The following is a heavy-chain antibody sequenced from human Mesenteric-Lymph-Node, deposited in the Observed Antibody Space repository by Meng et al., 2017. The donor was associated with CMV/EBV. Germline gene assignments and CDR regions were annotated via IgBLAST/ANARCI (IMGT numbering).Heavy chain of an antibody. D-gene: IGHD3-16*01. CDR1: GGSFSDYY. V-gene: IGHV4-34*01. CDR2: INHSGAT. J-gene: IGHJ3*02. Sequence: SQTLSLTCAVYGGSFSDYYWSWIRQSPGKGLEWIGEINHSGATKYNPSLKSRVTISVDTSKNQFSLNLTSVTAADTAVYYCARNAAWGPDDAFDIWGQGTMVTVSS. CDR3: ARNAAWGPDDAFDI.